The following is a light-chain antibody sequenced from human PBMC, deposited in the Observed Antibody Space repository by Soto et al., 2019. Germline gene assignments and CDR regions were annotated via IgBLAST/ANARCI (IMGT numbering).Light chain of an antibody. CDR1: QGISSL. Sequence: DIQLTQSPSFLSASVGDRVIITCRASQGISSLLAWYQQRPGKAPKLLIHTASTLQSGVPSRFSSSGSETEFTLTMSALQTEDFATYFCQHRHSYPITFGQGTRLEIK. V-gene: IGKV1-9*01. J-gene: IGKJ5*01. CDR2: TAS. CDR3: QHRHSYPIT.